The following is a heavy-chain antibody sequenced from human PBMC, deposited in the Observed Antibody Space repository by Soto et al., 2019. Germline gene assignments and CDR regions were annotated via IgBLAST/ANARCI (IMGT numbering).Heavy chain of an antibody. Sequence: QVQLVQSGAEVKKPGSSVKVSCKASGGTFSSYAISWVRQAPGQGLEWMGGIILIFGTANYAQKFQGRVTITADESTSTAYMELSSLRSEDTAVYYCARDRTGSSRRYYFDYWGQGTLVTVSS. CDR1: GGTFSSYA. CDR2: IILIFGTA. D-gene: IGHD1-1*01. V-gene: IGHV1-69*01. CDR3: ARDRTGSSRRYYFDY. J-gene: IGHJ4*02.